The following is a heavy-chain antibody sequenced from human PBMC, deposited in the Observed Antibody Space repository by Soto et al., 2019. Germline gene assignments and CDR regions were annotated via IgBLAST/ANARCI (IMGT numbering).Heavy chain of an antibody. D-gene: IGHD6-19*01. J-gene: IGHJ4*02. Sequence: QVELQESGPGLVKPSQTLSLTCTVSGGSISSGGYYWSWVRQHPGKCLEWIGYIYDSGSTYYNPSLKSRVTISVDTSKNQFSLKLTSVTAADTAVYYCASQATGWYPDYWGQGTLVTVSS. CDR3: ASQATGWYPDY. CDR1: GGSISSGGYY. V-gene: IGHV4-31*03. CDR2: IYDSGST.